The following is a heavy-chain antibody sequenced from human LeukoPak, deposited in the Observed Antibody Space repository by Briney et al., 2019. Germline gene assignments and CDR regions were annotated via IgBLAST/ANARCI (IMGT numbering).Heavy chain of an antibody. Sequence: GRSLRLSCAASGFTFSSYGMHWVRQAPGKGLEWVAVIWYDGSNKYYADSVKGRFTISRDNSKNTVDLQLNSLRDGDTALYYCAKDSPLSQGRHPYYFDYWGLGTLVTVSS. CDR2: IWYDGSNK. CDR1: GFTFSSYG. CDR3: AKDSPLSQGRHPYYFDY. J-gene: IGHJ4*02. V-gene: IGHV3-33*06. D-gene: IGHD3-16*02.